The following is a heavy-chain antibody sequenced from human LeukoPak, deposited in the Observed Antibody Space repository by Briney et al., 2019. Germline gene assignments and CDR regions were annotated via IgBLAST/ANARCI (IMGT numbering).Heavy chain of an antibody. D-gene: IGHD6-13*01. J-gene: IGHJ4*02. CDR3: ARESTIIAAPDY. CDR1: GFTFSSNG. V-gene: IGHV3-33*01. Sequence: GGSLRLSCAASGFTFSSNGMHWVRQAPGKGLEWVAVIWYDGSNKYYADSVKGRFTISRDNSKNTLYLQMNSLRAEDTAVYYCARESTIIAAPDYWGQGTLVTVSS. CDR2: IWYDGSNK.